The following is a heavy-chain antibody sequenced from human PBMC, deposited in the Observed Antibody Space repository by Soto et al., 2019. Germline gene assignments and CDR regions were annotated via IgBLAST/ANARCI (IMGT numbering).Heavy chain of an antibody. J-gene: IGHJ4*02. D-gene: IGHD5-18*01. CDR2: IYYSGST. CDR1: GGSISSGGYY. Sequence: SETLSLTCTVSGGSISSGGYYWSWIRQHPGKGLEWIGYIYYSGSTYYNPSLKSRVTISVGTSKNQFSLKLSSVTAADTAVYYCASDSYGSLGLDYWGQGTLVTVSS. CDR3: ASDSYGSLGLDY. V-gene: IGHV4-31*03.